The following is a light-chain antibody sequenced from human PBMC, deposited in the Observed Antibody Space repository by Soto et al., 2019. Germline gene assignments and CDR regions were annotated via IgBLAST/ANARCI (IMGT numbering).Light chain of an antibody. CDR3: QQYAGPPTT. Sequence: ILLTQSPGTLSLSPGGRATLSCRASQTVSNNYLAWCQQKPGQAPRVIMYGASRRATGIPDRFSGGGSGTDFTLTISRLEPEDFAVYFCQQYAGPPTTFGQGTRLEIK. CDR1: QTVSNNY. V-gene: IGKV3-20*01. CDR2: GAS. J-gene: IGKJ5*01.